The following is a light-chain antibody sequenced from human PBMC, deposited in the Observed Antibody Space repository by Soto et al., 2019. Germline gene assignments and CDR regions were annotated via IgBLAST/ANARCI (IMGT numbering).Light chain of an antibody. J-gene: IGKJ1*01. V-gene: IGKV3-15*01. CDR3: HQYNGWPRT. Sequence: ETAMTQSPVTLSLSPGERATLSCRASQTVGDNVAWYQQKPGQAPRLLIYGASTRATGVPARFSGGGSGTEFTLTITSLQSEDFAVYYCHQYNGWPRTFGQGTKVDIK. CDR2: GAS. CDR1: QTVGDN.